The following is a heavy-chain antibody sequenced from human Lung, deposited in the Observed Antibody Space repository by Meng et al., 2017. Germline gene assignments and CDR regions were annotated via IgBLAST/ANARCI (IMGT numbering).Heavy chain of an antibody. D-gene: IGHD3-10*01. CDR3: ARGTPGRSYSDY. Sequence: QVQPVQSGPEVKKPGASGKVSCKASDYTFTGYGVRWVRQAPGQGLEWMAWLGAHDGDTSHAPKFQGRVTVSADRPTATAYMELRSLRSDDTAVYYCARGTPGRSYSDYWGQGTLVTVSS. V-gene: IGHV1-18*01. CDR1: DYTFTGYG. CDR2: LGAHDGDT. J-gene: IGHJ4*02.